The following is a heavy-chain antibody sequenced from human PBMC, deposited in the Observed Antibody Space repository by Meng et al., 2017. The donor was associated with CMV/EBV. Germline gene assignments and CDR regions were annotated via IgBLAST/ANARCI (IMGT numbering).Heavy chain of an antibody. CDR1: GDSISSSSNF. D-gene: IGHD1-1*01. Sequence: SETLSLTCTVSGDSISSSSNFCGWIRQPPGKGLEWIGSIYYSGSTYSNPSLKSRVTMSLDTSKNQFSLNLSSVTAADTAIYYCVGGHNYNWGYWAQGTLVTVSS. J-gene: IGHJ4*02. CDR3: VGGHNYNWGY. CDR2: IYYSGST. V-gene: IGHV4-39*07.